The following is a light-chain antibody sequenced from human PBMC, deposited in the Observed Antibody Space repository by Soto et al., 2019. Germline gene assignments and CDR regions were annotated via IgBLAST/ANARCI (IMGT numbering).Light chain of an antibody. CDR1: QSVSSSY. V-gene: IGKV3D-20*02. CDR3: QQRSNWPLT. CDR2: GAS. Sequence: EIVLTQSPGTLSLSPGERATLSCRASQSVSSSYLAWYQQKPGQAPRLLIYGASTRATGIPARFSGSGSGTEFTLTISSLEPEDFAVYYCQQRSNWPLTFGGGTKV. J-gene: IGKJ4*01.